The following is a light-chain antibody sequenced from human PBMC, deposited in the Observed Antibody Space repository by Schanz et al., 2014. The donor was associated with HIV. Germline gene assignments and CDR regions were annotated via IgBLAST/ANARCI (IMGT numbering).Light chain of an antibody. Sequence: QSVLTQPPSASGTPGQRVTISCSGSNSNIGSNSVNWYQQLPGTAPKLLLYGNSQRPSGVPARFSGSKSGTSASLAISGLQSEDEADYYCAGWDDSLNVWVFGGGTKLTVL. CDR3: AGWDDSLNVWV. V-gene: IGLV1-44*01. CDR1: NSNIGSNS. J-gene: IGLJ3*02. CDR2: GNS.